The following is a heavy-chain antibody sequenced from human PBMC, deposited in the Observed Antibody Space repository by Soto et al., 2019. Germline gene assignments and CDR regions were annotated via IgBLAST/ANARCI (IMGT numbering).Heavy chain of an antibody. CDR3: AKEVSLGSTVDLGY. CDR2: ISGSGGST. CDR1: RITFTIFA. Sequence: GGSLRLSCAAPRITFTIFAMSWVRQSPGKGLEWVSTISGSGGSTYYADAVKGRFTISRDNSMGTLYLQMKSLRVEDTAIYYCAKEVSLGSTVDLGYWGQGTLVTVS. D-gene: IGHD7-27*01. V-gene: IGHV3-23*01. J-gene: IGHJ1*01.